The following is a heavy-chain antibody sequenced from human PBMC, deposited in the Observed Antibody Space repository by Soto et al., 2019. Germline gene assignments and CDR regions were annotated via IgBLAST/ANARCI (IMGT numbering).Heavy chain of an antibody. V-gene: IGHV3-30*18. D-gene: IGHD2-15*01. CDR3: AKDWSDIVVVVAAPVGVLGYGMDV. CDR1: GFTFSSYG. J-gene: IGHJ6*02. Sequence: GGSLRLSCAASGFTFSSYGMHWVRQAPGKGLEWVAVISYDGSNKYYADSVKGRFTISRDNSKNTLYLQMNSLRAEDTAVYYCAKDWSDIVVVVAAPVGVLGYGMDVWGQGTTVTVSS. CDR2: ISYDGSNK.